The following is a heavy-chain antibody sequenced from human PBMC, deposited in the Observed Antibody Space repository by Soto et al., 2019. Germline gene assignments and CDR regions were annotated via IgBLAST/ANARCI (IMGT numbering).Heavy chain of an antibody. CDR2: ISGSGGST. D-gene: IGHD2-15*01. CDR1: GFTFSSYA. J-gene: IGHJ5*02. V-gene: IGHV3-23*01. Sequence: GGSLRLSCAASGFTFSSYAMSWVRQAPGKGLEWVSAISGSGGSTYYADSVKGRFTISRDNSKNTLYLQMNSLRAEDTAVYYCAKMDIVVVVAATQEFDPWGQGTLVTVSS. CDR3: AKMDIVVVVAATQEFDP.